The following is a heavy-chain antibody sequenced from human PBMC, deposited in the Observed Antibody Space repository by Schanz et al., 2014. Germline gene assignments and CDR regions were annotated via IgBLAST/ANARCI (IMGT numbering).Heavy chain of an antibody. J-gene: IGHJ5*02. Sequence: QVQLVESGGGVVQPGRSLRLSCAASGFNFGSHGMHWVRQAPGKGLEWVAVISYDGSFKNYADSVRGRITMSRDNSKNLLYLQMNSLRAEDTAVYYCTRDVRLDRRGNWFDPWGQGTLVTVSS. CDR2: ISYDGSFK. V-gene: IGHV3-33*01. CDR3: TRDVRLDRRGNWFDP. CDR1: GFNFGSHG. D-gene: IGHD1-1*01.